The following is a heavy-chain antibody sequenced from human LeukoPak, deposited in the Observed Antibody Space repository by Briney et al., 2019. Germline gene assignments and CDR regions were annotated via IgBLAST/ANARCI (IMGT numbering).Heavy chain of an antibody. J-gene: IGHJ6*02. CDR3: ARGLRYFDWLLYPYYGMDV. D-gene: IGHD3-9*01. Sequence: ASVKVSCKVSGYTLTELSMHWVRQAPGKGLEWMGGFDPEDGETIYAQKFQGRVTMTEDTSTDTAYMELSSLRSEDTAVYYCARGLRYFDWLLYPYYGMDVWGQGTTVTVSS. V-gene: IGHV1-24*01. CDR2: FDPEDGET. CDR1: GYTLTELS.